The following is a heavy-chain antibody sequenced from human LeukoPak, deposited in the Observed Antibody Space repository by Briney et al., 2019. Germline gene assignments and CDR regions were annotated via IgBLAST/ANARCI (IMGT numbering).Heavy chain of an antibody. CDR2: INHSGST. CDR3: ARGLEVVVAATFHYGMDV. Sequence: PSETLSLTCAVYGGSFSDYYWSWIRQPPGKGLEWIGEINHSGSTNYNPSLKSRVTISVDTSKNQFSLKLSSVTAADTAVYYCARGLEVVVAATFHYGMDVWGKGTTVTVSS. D-gene: IGHD2-15*01. J-gene: IGHJ6*04. CDR1: GGSFSDYY. V-gene: IGHV4-34*01.